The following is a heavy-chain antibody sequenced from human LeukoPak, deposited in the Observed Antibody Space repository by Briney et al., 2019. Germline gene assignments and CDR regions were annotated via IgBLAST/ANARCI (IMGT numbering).Heavy chain of an antibody. J-gene: IGHJ4*02. CDR1: GYTFTSYY. Sequence: GASVKVSCKASGYTFTSYYIHWVRQAPGQGLEWMGTMNPSDGSTSYAQKFRGRVTMTRDTSTTTVYMGMSNLSSEDTAMCYCAKSRTTGSASSDYWGQGTLVTVS. CDR3: AKSRTTGSASSDY. CDR2: MNPSDGST. D-gene: IGHD2-8*02. V-gene: IGHV1-46*01.